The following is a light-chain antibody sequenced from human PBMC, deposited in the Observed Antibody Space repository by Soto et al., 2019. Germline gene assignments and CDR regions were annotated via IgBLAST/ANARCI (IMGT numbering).Light chain of an antibody. CDR2: AAS. J-gene: IGKJ3*01. Sequence: EIVVTQSPGILSVSPGDRATLSCRASQSVGRNLAWYQQKPGQAPTLLIYAASTRATGLPARFFGSGSGTEFTLTISSRQYEDFAVYYCQEYRKCPLFTFGPGTRVDIK. CDR3: QEYRKCPLFT. CDR1: QSVGRN. V-gene: IGKV3-15*01.